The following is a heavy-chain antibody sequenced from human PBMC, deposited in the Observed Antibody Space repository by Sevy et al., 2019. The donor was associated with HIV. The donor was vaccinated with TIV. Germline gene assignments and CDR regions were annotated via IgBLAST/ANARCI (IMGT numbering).Heavy chain of an antibody. CDR1: GFTFSSYA. CDR3: EKEGGGYYYDSSGLFDY. V-gene: IGHV3-23*01. CDR2: ISGSGYLT. D-gene: IGHD3-22*01. J-gene: IGHJ4*02. Sequence: GGSLRLSCAASGFTFSSYAMSWVRQAPGKGLEWVSAISGSGYLTYYTDSVKGRFTISRDNSKNTLYLQMNRLRAEDTAVYYCEKEGGGYYYDSSGLFDYWGQRTLVTVSS.